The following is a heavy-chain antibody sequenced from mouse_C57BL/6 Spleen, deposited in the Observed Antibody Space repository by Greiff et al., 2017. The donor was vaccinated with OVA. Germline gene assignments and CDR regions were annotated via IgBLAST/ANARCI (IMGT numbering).Heavy chain of an antibody. CDR1: GYAFSCSW. CDR3: AKATTAGDY. J-gene: IGHJ2*01. D-gene: IGHD1-2*01. Sequence: QVQLMESGPDLVKPGASVKLSCKASGYAFSCSWMNWVKQSPGKGLEWIARIYPGDGNTNYKGKLKGKVTLTADKSSSTAYMQLSSLTSEDSAVYFCAKATTAGDYWGQGTTLTVSS. V-gene: IGHV1-82*01. CDR2: IYPGDGNT.